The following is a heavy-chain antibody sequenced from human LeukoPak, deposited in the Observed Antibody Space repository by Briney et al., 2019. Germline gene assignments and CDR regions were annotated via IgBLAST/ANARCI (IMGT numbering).Heavy chain of an antibody. J-gene: IGHJ3*02. CDR3: ARDHSADYSHAFDS. Sequence: GGSLRLSCAASGFTFSSYWMSWVRQAPGKGLEWVANIKQDGSEKYYVDSVKGRFTISRDNAKNSLYLQMNSLRAEDTAVYYCARDHSADYSHAFDSWGQGTVVTVSS. D-gene: IGHD1-26*01. CDR1: GFTFSSYW. V-gene: IGHV3-7*01. CDR2: IKQDGSEK.